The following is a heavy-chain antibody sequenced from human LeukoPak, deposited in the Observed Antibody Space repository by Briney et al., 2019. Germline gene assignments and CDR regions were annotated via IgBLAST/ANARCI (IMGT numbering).Heavy chain of an antibody. CDR3: AKYAPPTTVVTRYFDY. J-gene: IGHJ4*02. CDR2: IGRSGGDI. D-gene: IGHD4-11*01. Sequence: GGSLRLSCAASGFTFSNAWMNWVRQAPGKGLEWISVIGRSGGDIQYGDSVKGRFTISRDNSKNTLYLQMNSLRVEDTAVYYCAKYAPPTTVVTRYFDYWGQGTLVTVS. CDR1: GFTFSNAW. V-gene: IGHV3-23*01.